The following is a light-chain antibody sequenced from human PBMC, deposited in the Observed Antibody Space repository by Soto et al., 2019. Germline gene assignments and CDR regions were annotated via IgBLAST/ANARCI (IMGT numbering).Light chain of an antibody. CDR1: RSLQTW. CDR2: DAS. V-gene: IGKV1-5*01. Sequence: IQMTQSPSTLSASVGDRVTITCRASRSLQTWLAWYQQKPGKVPKLLIYDASTLKTGVPSRFSGSGSGSEFNFTITGLQPDDFATYFCQQYNTYATFGQGTRLEIK. J-gene: IGKJ5*01. CDR3: QQYNTYAT.